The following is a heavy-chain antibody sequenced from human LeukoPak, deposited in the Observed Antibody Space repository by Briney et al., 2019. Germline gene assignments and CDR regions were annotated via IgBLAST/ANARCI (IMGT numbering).Heavy chain of an antibody. D-gene: IGHD5-18*01. Sequence: GESLRISRKGSGYSLTKHWISWVRQMPGKRLGWVGRIDPSDSYTNFSPSFQGHVTISTDKSISTAYLQWSSLKASDTAMYYCARLMNTAMALDAFDIWGQGTMVTVSS. CDR3: ARLMNTAMALDAFDI. V-gene: IGHV5-10-1*01. CDR1: GYSLTKHW. CDR2: IDPSDSYT. J-gene: IGHJ3*02.